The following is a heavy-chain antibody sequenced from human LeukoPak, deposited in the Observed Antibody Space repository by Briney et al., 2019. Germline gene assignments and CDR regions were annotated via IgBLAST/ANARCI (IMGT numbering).Heavy chain of an antibody. D-gene: IGHD3-10*01. CDR1: GFTFSSGA. CDR3: AKELHGSGNYAFDY. V-gene: IGHV3-23*01. J-gene: IGHJ4*02. CDR2: VSVNGGTT. Sequence: QRGRSLRLSCAASGFTFSSGALSSVRHAPGRGLECVSTVSVNGGTTYSADSVKGRFTISRDNSKNTLYLQMNSLRAEDTAVYFCAKELHGSGNYAFDYWGQGTLVTVSS.